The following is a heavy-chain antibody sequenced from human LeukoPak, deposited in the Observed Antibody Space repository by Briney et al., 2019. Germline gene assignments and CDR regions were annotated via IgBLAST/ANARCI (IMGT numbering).Heavy chain of an antibody. D-gene: IGHD1-26*01. CDR3: ARQAPEREVGDY. CDR2: IYYSGST. CDR1: GFTFSSYA. J-gene: IGHJ4*02. V-gene: IGHV4-39*01. Sequence: GSLRLSCAASGFTFSSYAMSWVRQAPGKGLEWIGSIYYSGSTYYNPSLKSRVTISVDTSKNQFSLKLSSVTAADTAVYYCARQAPEREVGDYWGQGTLVTVSS.